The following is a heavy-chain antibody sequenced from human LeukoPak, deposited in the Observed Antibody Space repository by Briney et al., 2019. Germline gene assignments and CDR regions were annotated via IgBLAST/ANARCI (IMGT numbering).Heavy chain of an antibody. V-gene: IGHV3-23*01. Sequence: PGGSLRLSCAAVGFTFNSYAMSWVRQSPARGLEWVSSLRGDGETFYADSVKGRFTLSRDDSRNTVFLQLNNLRVEDTAIYYCAKESWVSNADAVSWGQGTVVTVSS. J-gene: IGHJ4*02. CDR1: GFTFNSYA. D-gene: IGHD1-1*01. CDR2: LRGDGET. CDR3: AKESWVSNADAVS.